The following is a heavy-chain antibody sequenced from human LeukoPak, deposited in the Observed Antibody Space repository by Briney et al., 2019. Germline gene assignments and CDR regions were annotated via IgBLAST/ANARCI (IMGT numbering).Heavy chain of an antibody. D-gene: IGHD6-6*01. Sequence: ASVKVSCKTSGYTLTTYGISWVRQAPGKGLEWMGGFDPEDGETIYAQKFQGRVTMTEDTSTDTAYMELSSLRSEDMAVYYCATDRMYSSSSEGLKTYYYYMDVWGKGTTVTVSS. CDR2: FDPEDGET. J-gene: IGHJ6*03. CDR3: ATDRMYSSSSEGLKTYYYYMDV. CDR1: GYTLTTYG. V-gene: IGHV1-24*01.